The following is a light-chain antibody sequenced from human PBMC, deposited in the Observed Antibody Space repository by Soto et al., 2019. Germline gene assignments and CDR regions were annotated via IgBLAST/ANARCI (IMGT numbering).Light chain of an antibody. CDR3: CSYAGGYV. CDR2: DVS. J-gene: IGLJ1*01. Sequence: QSVLTQPRSVSGSPGQSVTISCTGTSSDVGGYNYVSWYQQHPGKAPKLMIYDVSKRPSGVPDRFSGSKSGNTASLTIFGLQAEDEADYYCCSYAGGYVFGTGTKLTVL. V-gene: IGLV2-11*01. CDR1: SSDVGGYNY.